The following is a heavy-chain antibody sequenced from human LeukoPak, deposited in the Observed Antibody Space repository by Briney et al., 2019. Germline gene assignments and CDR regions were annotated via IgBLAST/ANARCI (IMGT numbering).Heavy chain of an antibody. CDR3: ARHGTTTVGDWFDP. V-gene: IGHV5-51*01. CDR2: IYPGDSDT. CDR1: GYSFIRYW. D-gene: IGHD4-23*01. Sequence: GESLKISCKGSGYSFIRYWIGWVRQLPGKGLEWMGIIYPGDSDTRYSPSFQGQVTISADKSISTAYLQWSSLKASDSAMYYCARHGTTTVGDWFDPWGQGTLVTVSS. J-gene: IGHJ5*02.